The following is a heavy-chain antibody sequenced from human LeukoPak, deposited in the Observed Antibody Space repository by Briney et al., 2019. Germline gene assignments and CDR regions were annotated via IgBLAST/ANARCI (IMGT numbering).Heavy chain of an antibody. CDR1: GLTLSIYG. V-gene: IGHV3-23*01. J-gene: IGHJ4*02. CDR3: AKSTKYQLLEDYFDY. D-gene: IGHD2-2*01. Sequence: PGGSLRLSCVGSGLTLSIYGMSWVRQAPGKGLEWVSGMTGSALPSRTHYADSVKGRFTISRDNSKNTLYLQMNSLRAEDTAVYYCAKSTKYQLLEDYFDYWGQGTLVTVSS. CDR2: MTGSALPSRT.